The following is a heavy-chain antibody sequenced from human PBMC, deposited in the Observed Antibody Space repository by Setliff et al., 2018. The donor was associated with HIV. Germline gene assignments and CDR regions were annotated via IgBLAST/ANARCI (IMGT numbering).Heavy chain of an antibody. V-gene: IGHV4-59*08. CDR3: ARGGSYRFWSGYRYYYYYMDL. J-gene: IGHJ6*03. Sequence: PSETLSLTCSVSGGSISNYYWSWIRQPPGKGLEWIGYIYYSGNTNYSPSLKSRVTISEDTSKSQVYLSLTSVTAADTAVYYCARGGSYRFWSGYRYYYYYMDLWGKGTTVTVSS. CDR1: GGSISNYY. D-gene: IGHD3-3*01. CDR2: IYYSGNT.